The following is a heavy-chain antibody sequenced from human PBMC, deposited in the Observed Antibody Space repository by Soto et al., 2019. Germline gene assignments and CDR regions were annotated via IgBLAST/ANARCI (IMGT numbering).Heavy chain of an antibody. Sequence: ASVKVSCKTSGFTFRNYEINWVRQAPGQGLEWVGYINPKSGDTGYAQKFQGRVTLTRDTPKATAYMELSSLTSEDTAVYYCARGLDIVYCGQGTQVTVSS. D-gene: IGHD3-16*02. CDR3: ARGLDIVY. CDR2: INPKSGDT. V-gene: IGHV1-8*01. CDR1: GFTFRNYE. J-gene: IGHJ4*02.